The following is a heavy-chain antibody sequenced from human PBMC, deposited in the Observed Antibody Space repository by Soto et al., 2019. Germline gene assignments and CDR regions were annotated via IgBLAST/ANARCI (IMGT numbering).Heavy chain of an antibody. J-gene: IGHJ6*02. CDR1: GFSLSTIGMC. D-gene: IGHD3-3*01. Sequence: SGPTLVNPTQTLTLTCTFSGFSLSTIGMCVSWIRQPPGKALEWLALIDWDDDKYYSTSLKTRLTISKDTSKNQVVLTMTNMDPVDKATYYCARMVRNYDFWSGPYLYGMDVWGQGTTVTVSS. CDR2: IDWDDDK. CDR3: ARMVRNYDFWSGPYLYGMDV. V-gene: IGHV2-70*01.